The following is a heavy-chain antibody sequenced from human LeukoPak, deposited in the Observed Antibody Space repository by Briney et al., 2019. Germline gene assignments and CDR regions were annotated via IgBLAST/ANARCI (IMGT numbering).Heavy chain of an antibody. Sequence: SETLSLTCTVSGGSISGSNYYWGWFRQPPGKGLEWIGSIFYTGSSYYNPSLKSRVTLSVDTSKDQFSLKLSSVTAADTAVYYCARDGYNTPGYWGQGTLVTVSS. J-gene: IGHJ4*02. CDR2: IFYTGSS. D-gene: IGHD5-24*01. CDR1: GGSISGSNYY. V-gene: IGHV4-39*07. CDR3: ARDGYNTPGY.